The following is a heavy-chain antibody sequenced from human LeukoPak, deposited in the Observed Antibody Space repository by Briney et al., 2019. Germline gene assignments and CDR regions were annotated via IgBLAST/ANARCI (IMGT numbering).Heavy chain of an antibody. CDR1: GFTFSSYA. V-gene: IGHV3-30*03. Sequence: PGKSLRLSCAASGFTFSSYAMHWVRQAPGKGLEWVAVISYYGSDKFYTDSVKGRFTISRDNAKNSLYLQMNSLRAEDTAVYYCARDSPGSMVRGVPTDVWGQGTTVTVSS. CDR2: ISYYGSDK. J-gene: IGHJ6*02. D-gene: IGHD3-10*01. CDR3: ARDSPGSMVRGVPTDV.